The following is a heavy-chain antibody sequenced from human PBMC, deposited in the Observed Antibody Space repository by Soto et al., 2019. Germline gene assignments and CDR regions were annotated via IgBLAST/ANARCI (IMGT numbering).Heavy chain of an antibody. CDR3: ARRNDFWSGYSGKPYYYYGMDV. V-gene: IGHV5-51*01. D-gene: IGHD3-3*01. CDR2: IYPGDSYT. J-gene: IGHJ6*02. CDR1: GYSFTSYW. Sequence: GESLKISCKGSGYSFTSYWIGWVRQMPGKDLEKMGNIYPGDSYTRYSPSFQGKVTISADKSNSTAYLQWSSLKASDTAMYYCARRNDFWSGYSGKPYYYYGMDVWGQGTTVTVSS.